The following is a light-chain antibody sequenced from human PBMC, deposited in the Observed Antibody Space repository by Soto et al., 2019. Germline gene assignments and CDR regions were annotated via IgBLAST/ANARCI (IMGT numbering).Light chain of an antibody. Sequence: QSALTQPPSASGSPGQSVTISCAVTSSDVGGYNYVSWYQQHPGKAPKLMIYEVTKRPSGVPDRFSGSKSGNTASLTVSGIQDEDEADYYCSSYAGSHNFGVFGTGTKLNVL. J-gene: IGLJ1*01. CDR2: EVT. CDR3: SSYAGSHNFGV. V-gene: IGLV2-8*01. CDR1: SSDVGGYNY.